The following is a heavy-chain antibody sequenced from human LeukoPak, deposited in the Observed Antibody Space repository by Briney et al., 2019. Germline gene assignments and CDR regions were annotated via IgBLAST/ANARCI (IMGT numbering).Heavy chain of an antibody. CDR2: ISISGTNM. CDR3: ARGGSSGYHYNAFDI. CDR1: GFSLSGYE. Sequence: PGGSLRLSCAASGFSLSGYEMNWVRQAPGKGLEWVSYISISGTNMLYADSVKGRFTISRDNSRTSLYLQMSSLRAEDTAVYYCARGGSSGYHYNAFDIWGLGTMDTVSS. J-gene: IGHJ3*02. V-gene: IGHV3-48*03. D-gene: IGHD3-22*01.